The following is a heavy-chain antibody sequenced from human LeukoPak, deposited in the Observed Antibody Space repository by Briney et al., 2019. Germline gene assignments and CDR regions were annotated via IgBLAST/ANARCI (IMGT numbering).Heavy chain of an antibody. Sequence: EASVKVSCKASGGTFSSYTISWVRQAPGQGLEWMGRIIPILGIANYAQKFQGRVTITADKSTSTAYMELSSLRSEDTAVYYCARTGYSGCDYRDSYYYYYMDVWGKGTTVTVSS. CDR2: IIPILGIA. J-gene: IGHJ6*03. CDR3: ARTGYSGCDYRDSYYYYYMDV. D-gene: IGHD5-12*01. CDR1: GGTFSSYT. V-gene: IGHV1-69*02.